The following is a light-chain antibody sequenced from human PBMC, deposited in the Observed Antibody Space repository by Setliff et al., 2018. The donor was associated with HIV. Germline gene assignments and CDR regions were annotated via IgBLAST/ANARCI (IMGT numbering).Light chain of an antibody. CDR2: EVT. CDR1: SSDVGGYNY. J-gene: IGLJ1*01. CDR3: CSYAGSNKGV. V-gene: IGLV2-14*01. Sequence: QSALAQPASVSGSPGQSITISCTGTSSDVGGYNYVSWYQQHPGKAPKLMIYEVTKRPSGVSNRLSGSKSGNTASLTISGLQAEDEADYYCCSYAGSNKGVFGTGTKVTVL.